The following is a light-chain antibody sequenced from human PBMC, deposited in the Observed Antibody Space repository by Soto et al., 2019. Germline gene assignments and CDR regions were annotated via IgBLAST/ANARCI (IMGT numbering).Light chain of an antibody. Sequence: EIVLTQSPGTLSLSPGERATLSCRASQSVSSSYLAWYQQKPGQAPRLLIYGASSRATSIPDRFSGSGSGTVFTLTISRLEPEDFAVYYCQQYGSSLLTFGGGTKVEIK. CDR3: QQYGSSLLT. CDR2: GAS. J-gene: IGKJ4*01. V-gene: IGKV3-20*01. CDR1: QSVSSSY.